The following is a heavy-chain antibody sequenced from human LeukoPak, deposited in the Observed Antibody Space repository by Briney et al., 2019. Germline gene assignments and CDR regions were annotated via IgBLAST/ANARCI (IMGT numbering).Heavy chain of an antibody. CDR3: AKDSSSQGCPLVW. CDR1: GFTFSSYA. J-gene: IGHJ4*02. CDR2: ISGSGGST. V-gene: IGHV3-23*01. Sequence: PGGSLRLSCAASGFTFSSYAMSWVRQAPGKGLEWVSAISGSGGSTYYADSVKGRFTISRDNSKNTLYLQMNSLRDEDTAVYYCAKDSSSQGCPLVWWGQGTLVTVSS. D-gene: IGHD6-13*01.